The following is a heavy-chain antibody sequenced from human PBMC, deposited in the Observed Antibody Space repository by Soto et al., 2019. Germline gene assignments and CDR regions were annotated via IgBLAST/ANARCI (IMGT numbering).Heavy chain of an antibody. J-gene: IGHJ3*02. CDR2: INPSGGST. CDR1: GYTFTSYY. V-gene: IGHV1-46*01. Sequence: ASVKVSCKASGYTFTSYYMHWVRQAPGQGLEWMGIINPSGGSTSYAQKFQGRVTMTRDTSTSTVYMELSSLRSEDTAVHYCARDGDYYYDSSGQTITGSFDIWGQGTMVTVSS. CDR3: ARDGDYYYDSSGQTITGSFDI. D-gene: IGHD3-22*01.